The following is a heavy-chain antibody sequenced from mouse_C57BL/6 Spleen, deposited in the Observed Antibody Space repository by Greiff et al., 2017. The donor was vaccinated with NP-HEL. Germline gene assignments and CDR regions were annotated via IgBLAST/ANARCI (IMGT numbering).Heavy chain of an antibody. CDR1: GFSLSTSGMG. V-gene: IGHV8-12*01. CDR2: IYWDDDK. J-gene: IGHJ4*01. D-gene: IGHD3-2*02. Sequence: QVTLKVCGPGILQSSQTLSLTCSFSGFSLSTSGMGVSWIRQPSGKGLEWLAHIYWDDDKRYNPSLKSRLTISKDTSRNQVFLKITSVDTADTATYYCARRVSSSGFSYAMDYWGQGTSVTVSS. CDR3: ARRVSSSGFSYAMDY.